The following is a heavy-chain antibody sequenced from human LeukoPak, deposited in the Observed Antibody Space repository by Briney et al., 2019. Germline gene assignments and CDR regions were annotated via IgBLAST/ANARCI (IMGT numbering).Heavy chain of an antibody. J-gene: IGHJ6*03. CDR1: GFTFSSYA. D-gene: IGHD6-6*01. CDR2: ISYDGSNK. CDR3: TTGGFTEYSSSWGYYYYYMDV. Sequence: GGSPRLSCAASGFTFSSYAMHWVRQAPGKGLEWVAVISYDGSNKYYADSVKGRFTISRDDSKNTLYLQMNSLKTEDTAVYYCTTGGFTEYSSSWGYYYYYMDVWGKGTTVTVSS. V-gene: IGHV3-30*04.